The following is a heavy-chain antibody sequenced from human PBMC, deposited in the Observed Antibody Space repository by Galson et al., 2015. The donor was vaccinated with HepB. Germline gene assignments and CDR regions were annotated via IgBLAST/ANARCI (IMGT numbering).Heavy chain of an antibody. D-gene: IGHD6-19*01. CDR1: GGSISSSSYY. J-gene: IGHJ4*02. Sequence: SETLSLTCTVSGGSISSSSYYWGWIRQPPGKGLEWIGSIYYSGSTYYNPSLKSRVTISVDTSKNQFSLKLSSVTAADTAVYYCARQPTGRRPAVADDYWGQGTLVTVSS. V-gene: IGHV4-39*01. CDR3: ARQPTGRRPAVADDY. CDR2: IYYSGST.